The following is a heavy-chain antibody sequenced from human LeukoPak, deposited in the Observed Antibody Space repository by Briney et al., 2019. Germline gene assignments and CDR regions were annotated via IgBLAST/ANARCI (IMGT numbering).Heavy chain of an antibody. V-gene: IGHV4-4*07. CDR3: ARVDYYGSGSYYNARGWFDP. J-gene: IGHJ5*02. CDR2: IYTSGST. Sequence: SETLSLTCTVSGGSISSYYWSWIRQPAGKGLEWIGRIYTSGSTNYNPSLKSRVTMSVDTSKNQFSLKLSSVTAADTAVYYCARVDYYGSGSYYNARGWFDPWGQGTLVTVSS. D-gene: IGHD3-10*01. CDR1: GGSISSYY.